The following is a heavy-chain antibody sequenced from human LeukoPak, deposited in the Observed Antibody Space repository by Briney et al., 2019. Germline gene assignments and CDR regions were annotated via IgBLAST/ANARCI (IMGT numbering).Heavy chain of an antibody. D-gene: IGHD4-17*01. V-gene: IGHV3-7*03. Sequence: PGGSLRLSCAASRFTFGSYWMSWVRQAPGKGLEWVANIKEDGSEKSYVDSVKGRFTISRDNAKNSMYLQMNSLRAEDTAVYYCATTVTTGGYFDYWGQGTLVTVSS. J-gene: IGHJ4*02. CDR3: ATTVTTGGYFDY. CDR2: IKEDGSEK. CDR1: RFTFGSYW.